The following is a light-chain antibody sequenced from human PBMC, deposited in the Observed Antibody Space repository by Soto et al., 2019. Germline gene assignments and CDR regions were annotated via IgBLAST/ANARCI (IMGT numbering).Light chain of an antibody. Sequence: EIVLTQSPATLSLSPGERATLSCRASQSVSSYLAWYQQKVGQAPRLLIYDASNRATGIPARFSGSGSGTDVTLTISSLEPEELAGYYCQQRSNWPWTFGQGTKGEIK. CDR2: DAS. V-gene: IGKV3-11*01. CDR3: QQRSNWPWT. CDR1: QSVSSY. J-gene: IGKJ1*01.